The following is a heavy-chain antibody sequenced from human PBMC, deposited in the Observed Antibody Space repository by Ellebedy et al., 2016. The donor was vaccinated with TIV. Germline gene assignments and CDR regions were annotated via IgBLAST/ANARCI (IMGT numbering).Heavy chain of an antibody. D-gene: IGHD6-6*01. V-gene: IGHV3-33*01. J-gene: IGHJ4*02. CDR1: GFTFSSFG. CDR2: IWYDGSNT. CDR3: ASGSSSSVFDY. Sequence: GESLKISXAASGFTFSSFGMHWVRQAPGKGLEWVAVIWYDGSNTDYGDSVKGRFTISRDNSKNTLFLQMNSLRAEDTAVYYCASGSSSSVFDYWGQGTLVTVSS.